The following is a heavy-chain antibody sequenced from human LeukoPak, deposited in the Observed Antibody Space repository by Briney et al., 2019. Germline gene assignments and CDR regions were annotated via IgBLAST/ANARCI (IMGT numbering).Heavy chain of an antibody. CDR2: IKQDGSDK. D-gene: IGHD1-1*01. CDR3: ARQDALEPGDYYYYMDV. J-gene: IGHJ6*03. V-gene: IGHV3-7*01. CDR1: GFTFTKYW. Sequence: PGDSLRLSCAASGFTFTKYWMTWVRQAPGKGLEWVGNIKQDGSDKNYMDSVKGRFTISRDNTKNSVYLQMNSLRAEDTAVYYCARQDALEPGDYYYYMDVWGKGTTVTVSS.